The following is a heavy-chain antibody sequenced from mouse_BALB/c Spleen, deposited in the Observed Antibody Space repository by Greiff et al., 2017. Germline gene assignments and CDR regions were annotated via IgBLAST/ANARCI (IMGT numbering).Heavy chain of an antibody. CDR2: IYPGDGDT. CDR3: ARRGIYYDYDDY. V-gene: IGHV1-87*01. CDR1: GYTFTSYW. J-gene: IGHJ2*01. D-gene: IGHD2-4*01. Sequence: QVQLQQSGAELARPGASVKLSCKASGYTFTSYWMQWVKQRPGQGLEWIGAIYPGDGDTRYTQKFKGKATLTADKSSSTAYMQLSSLASEDSADYYCARRGIYYDYDDYWGQGTTLTVSS.